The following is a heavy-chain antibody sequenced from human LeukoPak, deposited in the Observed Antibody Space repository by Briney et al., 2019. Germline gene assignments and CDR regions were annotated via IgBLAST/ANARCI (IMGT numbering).Heavy chain of an antibody. D-gene: IGHD2-15*01. CDR1: GFTFSSYG. J-gene: IGHJ4*02. CDR3: VRQDCSGGACYLDF. V-gene: IGHV3-30*02. Sequence: GGSLRLSCAASGFTFSSYGMHWVRQAPGKGLEWVAFIWYDGNNKYYADSVKGRFTISRDSSKNTLHLQMNSLRTEDTAVYYCVRQDCSGGACYLDFWGQGTPVTVSS. CDR2: IWYDGNNK.